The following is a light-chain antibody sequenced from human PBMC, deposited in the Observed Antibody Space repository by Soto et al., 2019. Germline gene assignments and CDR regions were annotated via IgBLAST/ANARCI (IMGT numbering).Light chain of an antibody. CDR3: QQYGSSPLVT. J-gene: IGKJ5*01. V-gene: IGKV3-20*01. CDR2: GAS. CDR1: QSVSID. Sequence: EIVMTQSPATLSVSPVERATLSCMASQSVSIDLAWHQQTPGQAPRLLIYGASTRATGIPVRFSGSGSGTDFTLIISRLEPEDFAVYYCQQYGSSPLVTFGQGTRLEIK.